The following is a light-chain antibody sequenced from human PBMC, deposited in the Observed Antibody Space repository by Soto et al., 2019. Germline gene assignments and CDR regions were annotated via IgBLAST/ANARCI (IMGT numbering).Light chain of an antibody. Sequence: LAQPRSVSGSPGQSVTISCTGTSSDVGGYNYVSWYLQHPGKAPKVMIYDVSKRPSGVPDRFSGSKSGNTASLTISGLQSEDEADYYCCSFAGNYIYVFGTGTKVTVL. J-gene: IGLJ1*01. V-gene: IGLV2-11*01. CDR2: DVS. CDR1: SSDVGGYNY. CDR3: CSFAGNYIYV.